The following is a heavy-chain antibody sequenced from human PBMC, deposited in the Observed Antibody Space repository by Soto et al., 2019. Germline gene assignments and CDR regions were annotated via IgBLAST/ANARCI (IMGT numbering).Heavy chain of an antibody. CDR3: ARAMGFGAVAAYYFAY. CDR2: IIPIFGTA. J-gene: IGHJ4*02. V-gene: IGHV1-69*05. D-gene: IGHD6-19*01. Sequence: QVQLVQSGAEVKKPGSSVKVSCKASGGTFSSYAISWVRQAPGQGLEWMGGIIPIFGTANYAQKFQGRVTMTPGESTSTASMELSSRRSEDTAVYYCARAMGFGAVAAYYFAYWGQGTLVTVSS. CDR1: GGTFSSYA.